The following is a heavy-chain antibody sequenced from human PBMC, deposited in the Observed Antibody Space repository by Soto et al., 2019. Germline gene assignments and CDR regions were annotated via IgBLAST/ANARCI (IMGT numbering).Heavy chain of an antibody. CDR3: ARDRDNWSWALGHYCDRDV. D-gene: IGHD1-20*01. CDR2: ISTSSSYI. Sequence: GGSLRLSCEASGFTFSSYSMNWVRQAPGKGLEWVSSISTSSSYIFYADSVKGRFTISRDNAKNSLYLQINGLRAEDTAVYYCARDRDNWSWALGHYCDRDVWGQGTTVTVSS. J-gene: IGHJ6*02. CDR1: GFTFSSYS. V-gene: IGHV3-21*06.